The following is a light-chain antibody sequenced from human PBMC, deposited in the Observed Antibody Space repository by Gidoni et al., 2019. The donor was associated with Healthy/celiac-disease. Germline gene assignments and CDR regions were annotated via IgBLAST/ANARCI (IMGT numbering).Light chain of an antibody. V-gene: IGKV1-39*01. CDR3: QQSYSTLWT. CDR1: QSISSY. Sequence: DIQMTQSPSSLSASLGDRVTITCRASQSISSYLNWYQQKPGKAPKLLIYAASSLQSGVPPRFSGSGSGTDFTLTISSLQPEDFATYYFQQSYSTLWTFGQGTKVEIK. J-gene: IGKJ1*01. CDR2: AAS.